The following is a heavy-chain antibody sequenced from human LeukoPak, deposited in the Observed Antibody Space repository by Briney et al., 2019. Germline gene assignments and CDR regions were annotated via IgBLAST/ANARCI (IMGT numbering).Heavy chain of an antibody. CDR1: GFTFSNFW. CDR3: AKGSF. V-gene: IGHV3-74*01. CDR2: IYGDGSFT. D-gene: IGHD3-10*01. Sequence: GGSLRLSCAASGFTFSNFWMHWVRQAPGKGLVWVALIYGDGSFTRYADSVKGRFTISRDNAKNTVYLQMNNLRAEDTAAYYCAKGSFWGQGTLVTVSS. J-gene: IGHJ4*02.